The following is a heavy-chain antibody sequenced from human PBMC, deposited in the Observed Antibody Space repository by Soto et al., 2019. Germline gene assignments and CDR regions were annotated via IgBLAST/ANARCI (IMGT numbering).Heavy chain of an antibody. J-gene: IGHJ6*02. CDR1: GFTVSSNY. V-gene: IGHV3-53*02. Sequence: EVQLVETGGGLIQPGGCLRLSCAASGFTVSSNYMRWVRQAPGKGLEWVAFIYSGGSTYYADSVKVRFTISRDNSKNTLYLQMNRLRAQDTAVYYCAREGEYSTEHIYYYYRMAVWGQGTTVTVSS. CDR2: IYSGGST. D-gene: IGHD6-13*01. CDR3: AREGEYSTEHIYYYYRMAV.